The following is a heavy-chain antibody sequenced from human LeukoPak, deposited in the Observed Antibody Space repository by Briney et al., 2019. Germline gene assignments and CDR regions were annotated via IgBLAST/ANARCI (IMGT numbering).Heavy chain of an antibody. J-gene: IGHJ6*02. D-gene: IGHD3-3*01. V-gene: IGHV1-69*13. Sequence: ASVKVSCKASGGTFSSYAISWVRQAPGQGLEWMGGIIPIFGTANYAQKFQGRVTITADESTSTAYMELSSLRSEDTAVYYCARGGASLVWYYYYGMDVWGQGTTVTVSS. CDR3: ARGGASLVWYYYYGMDV. CDR1: GGTFSSYA. CDR2: IIPIFGTA.